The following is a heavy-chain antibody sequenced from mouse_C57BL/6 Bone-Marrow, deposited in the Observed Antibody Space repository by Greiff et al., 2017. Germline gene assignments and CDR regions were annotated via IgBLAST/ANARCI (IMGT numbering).Heavy chain of an antibody. CDR3: ARSGLRYPHWYFDV. Sequence: QVQLKQPGAELVKPGASVKLSCKASGYTFTSYWMHWVKQRPGQGLEWIGMIHPNSGSTNYNEKFKSKATLTVDKSSSTAYMQLSSLTSEDSAVYYCARSGLRYPHWYFDVWGTGTTVTVSS. CDR2: IHPNSGST. D-gene: IGHD1-1*01. CDR1: GYTFTSYW. V-gene: IGHV1-64*01. J-gene: IGHJ1*03.